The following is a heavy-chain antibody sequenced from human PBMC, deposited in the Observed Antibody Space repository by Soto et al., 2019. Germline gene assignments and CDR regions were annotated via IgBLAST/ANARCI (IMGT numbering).Heavy chain of an antibody. Sequence: GGSLRLSCAASGFTFSSYSMNWVRQAPGKGLEWVSSISSSSSYIYYADSVKGRFTISRDNAKNSLYLQMNSLRAEDTAVYYCARDTGYYDSSENWFDPWGQGTLVTVSS. V-gene: IGHV3-21*01. J-gene: IGHJ5*02. CDR1: GFTFSSYS. D-gene: IGHD3-22*01. CDR2: ISSSSSYI. CDR3: ARDTGYYDSSENWFDP.